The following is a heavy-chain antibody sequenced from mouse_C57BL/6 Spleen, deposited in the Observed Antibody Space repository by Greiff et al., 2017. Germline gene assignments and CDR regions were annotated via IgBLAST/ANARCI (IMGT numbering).Heavy chain of an antibody. CDR3: AREDGFFDY. J-gene: IGHJ2*01. Sequence: EVQLVESGGGLVKPGGSLKLSCAASGFTFSSYAMSWVRQTPEKRLEWVATISDGGSYTYYPDNVKGRFTISRDNAKNNLYLQMSHLKSEDTAMYYCAREDGFFDYWGQGTTRTVSS. V-gene: IGHV5-4*01. CDR2: ISDGGSYT. CDR1: GFTFSSYA. D-gene: IGHD2-3*01.